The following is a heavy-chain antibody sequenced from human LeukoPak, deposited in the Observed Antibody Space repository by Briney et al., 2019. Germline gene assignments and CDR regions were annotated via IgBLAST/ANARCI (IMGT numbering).Heavy chain of an antibody. D-gene: IGHD3-22*01. V-gene: IGHV3-21*01. Sequence: GSLRLSCAASGFTFSSYSMNWVRQAPGKGLEWVSSISSISNIIYFADSAKGGFTISRDNAKNSLYLQMNSLRAEDTAVYYCAQNFYDSSGLWFDYWGQGTLVTVS. J-gene: IGHJ4*02. CDR1: GFTFSSYS. CDR2: ISSISNII. CDR3: AQNFYDSSGLWFDY.